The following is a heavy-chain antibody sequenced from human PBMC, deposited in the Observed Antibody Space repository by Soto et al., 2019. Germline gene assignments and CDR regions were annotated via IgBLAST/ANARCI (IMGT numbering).Heavy chain of an antibody. CDR2: IIPFANIA. J-gene: IGHJ4*02. V-gene: IGHV1-69*04. Sequence: SVKVSCKASGGSFNSYTFNWVRQAPGQGLEWMGRIIPFANIANYAQAFQDRVTISADTSATTVYMELRSLTSDDTAVYYCARDKAVINAAIGMAYWGQGTLVTVSS. CDR1: GGSFNSYT. D-gene: IGHD6-13*01. CDR3: ARDKAVINAAIGMAY.